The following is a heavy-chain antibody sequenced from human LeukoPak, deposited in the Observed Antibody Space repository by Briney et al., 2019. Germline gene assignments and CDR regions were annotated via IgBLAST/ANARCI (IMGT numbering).Heavy chain of an antibody. Sequence: ASVKVSCKASGGTFSRYAISWVRQAPGQGLEWMGRIIPILGIANYAQKFQGRVTITADKSTSTAYMELSSLRSEDTAVYYCARAGLVATTYYGMDVWGQGTTVTVSS. CDR1: GGTFSRYA. D-gene: IGHD5-12*01. CDR2: IIPILGIA. V-gene: IGHV1-69*04. CDR3: ARAGLVATTYYGMDV. J-gene: IGHJ6*02.